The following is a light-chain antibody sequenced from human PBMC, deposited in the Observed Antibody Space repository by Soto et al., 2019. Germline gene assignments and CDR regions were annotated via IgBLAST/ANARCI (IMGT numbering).Light chain of an antibody. CDR1: QGISTY. CDR3: QKYNSAQYT. V-gene: IGKV1-27*01. J-gene: IGKJ2*01. CDR2: AAS. Sequence: DIQMTQSPSSLSASVGDRVTITCRASQGISTYLAWYQQKPGKVPKLLIYAASTLQSGVSSRFSGSGSGTDFTLTISSLQPEDVATYYCQKYNSAQYTCGQGTKLEIK.